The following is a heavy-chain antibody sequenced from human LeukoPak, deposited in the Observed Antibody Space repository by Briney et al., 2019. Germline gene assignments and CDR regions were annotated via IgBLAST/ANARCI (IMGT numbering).Heavy chain of an antibody. V-gene: IGHV1-69*13. CDR1: GGTFSSYA. J-gene: IGHJ4*02. CDR3: AGGQDYGDYTDY. Sequence: SAKVSCKASGGTFSSYAISWVRQAPGQGLEWMGGIIPIFGTANYAQKFQGRVTITADESTSTAYMELSSLRSEDTAVYYCAGGQDYGDYTDYWGQGTLVTVSS. CDR2: IIPIFGTA. D-gene: IGHD4-17*01.